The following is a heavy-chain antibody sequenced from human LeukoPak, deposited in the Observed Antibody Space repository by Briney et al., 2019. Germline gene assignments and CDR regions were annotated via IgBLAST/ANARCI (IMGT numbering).Heavy chain of an antibody. D-gene: IGHD2-2*01. CDR3: AREDIVVVPAAISNYYYYCGMDV. J-gene: IGHJ6*02. CDR2: IIPILGIA. CDR1: GGTFSSYA. Sequence: SVKVSCKASGGTFSSYAISWVRQAPGQGLEWMGRIIPILGIANYAQKFQGRVTITADKSTSTAYMELSSLRSEDTAVYYCAREDIVVVPAAISNYYYYCGMDVWGQGTTVTVSS. V-gene: IGHV1-69*04.